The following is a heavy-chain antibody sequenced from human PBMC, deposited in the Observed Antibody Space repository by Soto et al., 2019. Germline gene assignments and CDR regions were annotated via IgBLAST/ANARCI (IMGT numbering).Heavy chain of an antibody. CDR3: ARDQGGWDYYDSSGY. J-gene: IGHJ4*02. Sequence: EVQLVESGGGLVKPGGSLRLSCAASGFTFSSYSMNWVRQAPGKGLEWVSSISSSSSYIYYADSVKGRFTISRDNAKNSLYLQMNSLRAEDTAVYYCARDQGGWDYYDSSGYWGQGTLVTVSS. V-gene: IGHV3-21*01. CDR2: ISSSSSYI. D-gene: IGHD3-22*01. CDR1: GFTFSSYS.